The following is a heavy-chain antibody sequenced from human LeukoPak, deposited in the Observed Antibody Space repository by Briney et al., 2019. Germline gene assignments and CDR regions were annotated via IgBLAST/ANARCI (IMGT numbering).Heavy chain of an antibody. D-gene: IGHD3-22*01. CDR1: GFTFDDYA. J-gene: IGHJ4*02. V-gene: IGHV3-9*01. Sequence: PGRSLRLSCAASGFTFDDYAMHWVRQAPGKGLEWVSGISWNSGSIGYADSVKGRFTISRDNAKNSLYLQMNSLRAEDTAVYYCASLSRYYYDSSGYYDYWGQGTLVTVSS. CDR2: ISWNSGSI. CDR3: ASLSRYYYDSSGYYDY.